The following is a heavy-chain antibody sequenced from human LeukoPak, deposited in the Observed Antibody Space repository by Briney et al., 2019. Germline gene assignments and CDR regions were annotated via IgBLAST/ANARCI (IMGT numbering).Heavy chain of an antibody. CDR2: ISTYDGKT. Sequence: ASVKVSCKPFGYAFTSHGFTWVRQAPGQGLEWMGWISTYDGKTDYAQNFQGRVTMTIDASTCTAYMEVRSLRSDDTAVYYCARVSGTWGYFYMDVWAKGSTVTVSS. J-gene: IGHJ6*03. V-gene: IGHV1-18*01. CDR3: ARVSGTWGYFYMDV. D-gene: IGHD1-1*01. CDR1: GYAFTSHG.